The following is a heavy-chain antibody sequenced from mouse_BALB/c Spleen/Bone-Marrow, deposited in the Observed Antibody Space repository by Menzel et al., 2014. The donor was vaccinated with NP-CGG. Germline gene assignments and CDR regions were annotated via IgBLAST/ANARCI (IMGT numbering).Heavy chain of an antibody. J-gene: IGHJ3*01. V-gene: IGHV2-9*02. D-gene: IGHD2-1*01. CDR1: GFSLTSYG. Sequence: QVQLQQSGPGLVAPSQSLSITCTASGFSLTSYGVHWVRQPPGKGLEWLGVIWAGGSTNFNSALMSRLSISKDSSKRQVFLKMNSLQTDDTAMYYCARYYGISVAWFAYWGQGTLVTVSA. CDR2: IWAGGST. CDR3: ARYYGISVAWFAY.